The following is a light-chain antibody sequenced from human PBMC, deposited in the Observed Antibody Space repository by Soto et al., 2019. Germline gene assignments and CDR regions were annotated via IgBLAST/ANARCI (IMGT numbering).Light chain of an antibody. CDR2: KAS. Sequence: DIQMTQSPXTLSASVGDRVIITCRASQSISSWLAWYQQKPGKAPNLLIYKASALKSGVPSRFSGSGSGTEFTLTISSLQPDDFATYYCQQYDNDSWTFGQGTKVEIK. CDR1: QSISSW. J-gene: IGKJ1*01. V-gene: IGKV1-5*03. CDR3: QQYDNDSWT.